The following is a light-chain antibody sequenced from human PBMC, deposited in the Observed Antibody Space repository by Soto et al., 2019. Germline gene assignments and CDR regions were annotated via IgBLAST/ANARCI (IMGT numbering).Light chain of an antibody. CDR3: LQDYNYPRT. V-gene: IGKV1-33*01. CDR2: DAS. CDR1: QDISRY. J-gene: IGKJ1*01. Sequence: DIQVTQSPSSLSASVGDRVTITCQASQDISRYLNWYQHKPGKAPKLLIYDASNLETGVPSRFSGSGSGTDFTLTISSLQPEDFATYYCLQDYNYPRTFGQGTKVDIK.